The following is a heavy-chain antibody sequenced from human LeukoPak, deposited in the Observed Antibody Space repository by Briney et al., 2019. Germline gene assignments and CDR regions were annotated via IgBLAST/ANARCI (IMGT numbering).Heavy chain of an antibody. J-gene: IGHJ4*02. V-gene: IGHV3-23*01. D-gene: IGHD5-12*01. Sequence: QPGGSLRLSCAASGFTFTNYAMSWVRQAPGKGLEWVSTIRGNGATTYYADSVKGRFTISRDNSRNTLSLQMNSLRAEDTAVYYCANGLPFDFWGQGTPVTVSS. CDR1: GFTFTNYA. CDR3: ANGLPFDF. CDR2: IRGNGATT.